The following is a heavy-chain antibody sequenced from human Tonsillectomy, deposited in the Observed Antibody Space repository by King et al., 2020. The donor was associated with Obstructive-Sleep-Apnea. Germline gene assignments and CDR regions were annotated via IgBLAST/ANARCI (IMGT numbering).Heavy chain of an antibody. CDR3: STEDD. J-gene: IGHJ4*02. Sequence: VQLVESGGGVVKPGGALRLSCAASVFTCSNSWMNWVRQAPGKGLEWGGRVKSKTNGGTTDYAAPVKGRFTISRDDSKNTLYVQMNLLKIEDTAIYYCSTEDDWGQGTLVTVSS. CDR2: VKSKTNGGTT. CDR1: VFTCSNSW. V-gene: IGHV3-15*01.